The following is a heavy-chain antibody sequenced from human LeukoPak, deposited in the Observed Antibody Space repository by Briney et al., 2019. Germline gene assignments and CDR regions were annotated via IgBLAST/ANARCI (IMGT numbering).Heavy chain of an antibody. D-gene: IGHD2-21*01. V-gene: IGHV1-69*13. CDR1: GGTFSNYA. Sequence: SVKVSCKASGGTFSNYAISWVRQAPGQGLEWMGGITPPFGTAKYAQKFQGRVTITADESTSTAYMELSSLRSEDTAVYYCARDSSEFRSLIPHWGQGTLVTVSS. CDR3: ARDSSEFRSLIPH. CDR2: ITPPFGTA. J-gene: IGHJ1*01.